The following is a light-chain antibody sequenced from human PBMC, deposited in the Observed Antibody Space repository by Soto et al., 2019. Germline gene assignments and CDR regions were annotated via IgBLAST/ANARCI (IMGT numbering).Light chain of an antibody. Sequence: QSALTQPPSASGSPGQSVTISCTGTSNDVGGYNYVSWYQQQPGKPPKLVIYEVSRRPSGVPDHFSGSKSGKTASLTVSGLQAEDEADYYCSSYAGSNNLLFGGGTKLTVL. J-gene: IGLJ2*01. CDR1: SNDVGGYNY. CDR3: SSYAGSNNLL. V-gene: IGLV2-8*01. CDR2: EVS.